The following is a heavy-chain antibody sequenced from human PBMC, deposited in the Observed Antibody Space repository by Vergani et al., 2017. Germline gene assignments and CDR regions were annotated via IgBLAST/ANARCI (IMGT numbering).Heavy chain of an antibody. CDR2: IRSKSDGGTS. Sequence: VQLAESGGGRVQTGRSLRLSCAASGFSFSSHAIHWVRQAPGKGLEWVGRIRSKSDGGTSDYDAPVKGRFTISRDYSKNTLYLQMNGLKSEDTAVYYCTTVGIATPRSDYWGQGTLVTVSS. J-gene: IGHJ4*02. CDR3: TTVGIATPRSDY. V-gene: IGHV3-15*01. CDR1: GFSFSSHA. D-gene: IGHD6-13*01.